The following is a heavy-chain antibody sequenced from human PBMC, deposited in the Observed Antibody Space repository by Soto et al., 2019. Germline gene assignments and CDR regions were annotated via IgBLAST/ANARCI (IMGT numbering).Heavy chain of an antibody. V-gene: IGHV1-46*01. CDR2: INPSGST. D-gene: IGHD2-15*01. CDR3: ARVYCSGGSCYGIDY. J-gene: IGHJ4*02. Sequence: ASVTGSCKASCYSFIRYGITWVRQDPGQGLEWMGIINPSGSTTYAQKFQGRVTMTRDTSTSTVYMELSSLRSDDTAVYYCARVYCSGGSCYGIDYWGQGTLVTVSS. CDR1: CYSFIRYG.